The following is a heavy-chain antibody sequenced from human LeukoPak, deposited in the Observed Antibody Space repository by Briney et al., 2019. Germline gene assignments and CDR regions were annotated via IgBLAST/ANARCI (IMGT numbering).Heavy chain of an antibody. CDR2: ISAYNGNT. Sequence: ASVKVSCKASGYTFTSYGISWVRQAPGQGLEWMGWISAYNGNTNYAQKLQGRVTMTTDTSTSTAYMELRSLRSDDTAVYYCARSLYGSGSYYSDYWGQGTLVTVSS. V-gene: IGHV1-18*01. J-gene: IGHJ4*02. D-gene: IGHD3-10*01. CDR1: GYTFTSYG. CDR3: ARSLYGSGSYYSDY.